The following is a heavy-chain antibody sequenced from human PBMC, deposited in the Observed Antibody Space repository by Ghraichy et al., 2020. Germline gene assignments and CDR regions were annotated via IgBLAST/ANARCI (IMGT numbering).Heavy chain of an antibody. CDR3: ASAYYYDSSGYYSYFDY. D-gene: IGHD3-22*01. V-gene: IGHV4-39*01. Sequence: ESLNISCTVSGGSISSSSYYWGWIRQPPGKGLEWIGSMYYSGSTYYNPSLKSRVTISVDTSKNQFSLKLSSVTAADTAVYYCASAYYYDSSGYYSYFDYWGQGTLVTVSS. CDR1: GGSISSSSYY. CDR2: MYYSGST. J-gene: IGHJ4*02.